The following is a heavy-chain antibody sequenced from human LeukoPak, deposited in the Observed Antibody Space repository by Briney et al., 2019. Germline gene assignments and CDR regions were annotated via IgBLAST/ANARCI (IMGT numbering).Heavy chain of an antibody. CDR1: EFDPTYFW. D-gene: IGHD3-16*02. CDR2: INPDGSES. V-gene: IGHV3-7*01. Sequence: GGSLRLSCVALEFDPTYFWMTWVRRAPGKGLEWVANINPDGSESFYLDSVRGRITISRDNAKKSLYLQMNSLRAEDTAVYYCATFVGTVSGSYTVPGGLLVWGKGTTVSVSS. CDR3: ATFVGTVSGSYTVPGGLLV. J-gene: IGHJ6*04.